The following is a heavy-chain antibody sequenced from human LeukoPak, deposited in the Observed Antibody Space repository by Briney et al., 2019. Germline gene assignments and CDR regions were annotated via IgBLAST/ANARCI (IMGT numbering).Heavy chain of an antibody. V-gene: IGHV3-23*01. CDR1: GFTLSSYA. CDR3: AKSTSSWERVDY. CDR2: ISGNSGRT. Sequence: PGGSLRLSCAASGFTLSSYALSWVRQAPGKGLEWVSSISGNSGRTYYADSVKGRFSLSRDNSNNTLYLQMNSLRAEDAAVYYCAKSTSSWERVDYWGQGTLVTVSS. J-gene: IGHJ4*02. D-gene: IGHD6-13*01.